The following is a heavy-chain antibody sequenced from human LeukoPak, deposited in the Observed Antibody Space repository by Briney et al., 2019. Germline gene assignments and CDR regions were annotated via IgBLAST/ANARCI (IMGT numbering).Heavy chain of an antibody. Sequence: ASVKVSCKASGYTFTGYYMHWVRQAPGQGLEWMGWINPNSGGTNYAQKFQGRVTMTRDTSISTAYMELSRLRSGDTAVYYCARDLDFWSGTDYWGQGALVTVSS. D-gene: IGHD3-3*01. J-gene: IGHJ4*02. CDR3: ARDLDFWSGTDY. CDR2: INPNSGGT. V-gene: IGHV1-2*02. CDR1: GYTFTGYY.